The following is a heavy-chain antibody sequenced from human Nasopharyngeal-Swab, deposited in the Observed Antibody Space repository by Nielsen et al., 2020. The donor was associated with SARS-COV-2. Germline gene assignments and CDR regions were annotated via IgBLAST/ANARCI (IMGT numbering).Heavy chain of an antibody. V-gene: IGHV3-30*03. D-gene: IGHD3-9*01. CDR1: GFTFSSYG. J-gene: IGHJ4*02. CDR2: ISYDGSNK. Sequence: GESLKISCAASGFTFSSYGMHWVRQAPGKGLEWVAVISYDGSNKYYADSVKGRFTISRDNSKNTLYLQMNSLRAEDTAVYYCARGDYDILTGYPLDYWGQGTLVTVSS. CDR3: ARGDYDILTGYPLDY.